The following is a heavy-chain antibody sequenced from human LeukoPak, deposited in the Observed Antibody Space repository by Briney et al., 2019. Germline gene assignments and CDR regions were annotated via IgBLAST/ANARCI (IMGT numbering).Heavy chain of an antibody. V-gene: IGHV3-11*04. J-gene: IGHJ6*03. D-gene: IGHD3-9*01. CDR3: ARDTPALTGYFLGPNHYYYYYYMDV. CDR1: GFTFSDYY. CDR2: ISSSGSTI. Sequence: PGGSLRLSCAASGFTFSDYYMSWIRQAPGKGLEWVSYISSSGSTIYYADSVKGRFTISRDNAKNSLYLQMNSLRAEDTAVYYCARDTPALTGYFLGPNHYYYYYYMDVWGKGTTVTVSS.